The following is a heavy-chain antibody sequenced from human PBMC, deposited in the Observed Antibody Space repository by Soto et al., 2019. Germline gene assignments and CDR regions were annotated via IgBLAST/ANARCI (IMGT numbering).Heavy chain of an antibody. D-gene: IGHD3-10*01. V-gene: IGHV3-49*03. J-gene: IGHJ4*02. Sequence: GGSLRLSCTASGFTFGDYAMSWFRQAPGKGLEWVGFIRSKAYGGTTEYAASVKGRFTISRDDSKSIAYLQMNSLKTEDTAVYYCTRSLDKKGRLLWFGELPQYFDYWGQGTLVTVSS. CDR2: IRSKAYGGTT. CDR1: GFTFGDYA. CDR3: TRSLDKKGRLLWFGELPQYFDY.